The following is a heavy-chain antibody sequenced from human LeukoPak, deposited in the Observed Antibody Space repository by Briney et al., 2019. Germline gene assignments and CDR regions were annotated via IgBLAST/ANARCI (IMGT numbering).Heavy chain of an antibody. V-gene: IGHV3-74*01. CDR2: VNGDGSRT. CDR3: AREGYFDSSGYDFGY. CDR1: GLSLSSYW. Sequence: GGSLRLSGAASGLSLSSYWMHWVRQAPGKGLVWVLRVNGDGSRTSYADSVKGRFTISRDDAKNTLYLQMNSLRAEDTAVYYCAREGYFDSSGYDFGYWGQGTLVTVSS. D-gene: IGHD3-22*01. J-gene: IGHJ4*02.